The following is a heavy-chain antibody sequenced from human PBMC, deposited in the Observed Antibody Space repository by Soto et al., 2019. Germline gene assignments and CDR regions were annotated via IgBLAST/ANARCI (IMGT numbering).Heavy chain of an antibody. CDR2: IYWDDDK. J-gene: IGHJ4*02. CDR1: GFSLSTSGVG. Sequence: QITLKESGPTLVNPTQTLTLTCTFSGFSLSTSGVGVGWIRQPPGKALEWLALIYWDDDKRYSPSLKSRLTITKNTPKNQVVLTKTKMDPVETAKYSCAQRSIEAAGTLFAYWGQGTLVTVSS. CDR3: AQRSIEAAGTLFAY. D-gene: IGHD6-13*01. V-gene: IGHV2-5*02.